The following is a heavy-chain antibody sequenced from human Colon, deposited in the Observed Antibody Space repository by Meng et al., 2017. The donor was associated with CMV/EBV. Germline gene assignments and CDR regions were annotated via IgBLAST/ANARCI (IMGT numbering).Heavy chain of an antibody. V-gene: IGHV1-2*02. CDR3: ARERETNYYYYGMDV. J-gene: IGHJ6*02. CDR1: GYTFTGYY. CDR2: INPNSGGT. Sequence: ASVKVSCKASGYTFTGYYMHWVRQAPGQGLEWMGWINPNSGGTNYAQKFQGRVTMTRDRSISTAYMELSRLRTDDTAVYYCARERETNYYYYGMDVWGQGTTVTVSS. D-gene: IGHD1-26*01.